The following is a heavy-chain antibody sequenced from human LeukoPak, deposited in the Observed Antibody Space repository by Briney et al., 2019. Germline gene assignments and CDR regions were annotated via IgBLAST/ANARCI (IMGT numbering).Heavy chain of an antibody. Sequence: GGSLRLSCAASEFTVSSNYMSWVRQAPGKGLEWVSVIYSGGSTYYADSVKGRFTISRDNSKNTLYLQMNSLRAEDTAVYYCARAPRLTMVRGEYYYGMDVWGQGTTVTVSS. CDR1: EFTVSSNY. CDR2: IYSGGST. CDR3: ARAPRLTMVRGEYYYGMDV. J-gene: IGHJ6*02. V-gene: IGHV3-66*01. D-gene: IGHD3-10*01.